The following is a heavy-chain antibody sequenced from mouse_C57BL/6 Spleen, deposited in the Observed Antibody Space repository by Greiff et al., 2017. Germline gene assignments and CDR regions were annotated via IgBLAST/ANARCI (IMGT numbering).Heavy chain of an antibody. D-gene: IGHD2-4*01. Sequence: VKLLESGPGLVQPSQSLSITCTVSGFSFTSYGVHWVRQSPGKGLEWLGVIWRGGSPDYNAAFMSRLSITKDNSKSQVFFKMNSLQADDTAIYYCAKTGDYDVGDAMGYWGQGTSVTVSS. CDR1: GFSFTSYG. J-gene: IGHJ4*01. CDR3: AKTGDYDVGDAMGY. CDR2: IWRGGSP. V-gene: IGHV2-5*01.